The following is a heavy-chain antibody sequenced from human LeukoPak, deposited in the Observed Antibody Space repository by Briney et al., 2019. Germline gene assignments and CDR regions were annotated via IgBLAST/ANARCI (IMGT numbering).Heavy chain of an antibody. J-gene: IGHJ4*02. Sequence: GGSLRLSCTASGFTFGDYAMSWDRQAPGKGLEWVGFIRSKAYGGTTEYAASVKGRFTISRDDSKSIAYLQMNSLKTEDTAVYYCTRDRTGYSYGYGSTSAFDYWGQGTLVTVSS. V-gene: IGHV3-49*04. D-gene: IGHD5-18*01. CDR2: IRSKAYGGTT. CDR1: GFTFGDYA. CDR3: TRDRTGYSYGYGSTSAFDY.